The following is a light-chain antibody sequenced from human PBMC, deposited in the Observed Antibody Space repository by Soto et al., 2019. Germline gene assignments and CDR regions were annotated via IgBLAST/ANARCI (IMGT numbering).Light chain of an antibody. V-gene: IGKV3-20*01. CDR3: QQYGSSLLT. CDR1: QSVASHY. J-gene: IGKJ4*01. CDR2: RAS. Sequence: EIVLTQSPGTLSLSPGERATLSCRASQSVASHYLAWYQQRPGQAPSLLIYRASSRATGIPDRFSGSGSGTDFTLTISRLEPEDFAVYYCQQYGSSLLTFGGGTKVEIK.